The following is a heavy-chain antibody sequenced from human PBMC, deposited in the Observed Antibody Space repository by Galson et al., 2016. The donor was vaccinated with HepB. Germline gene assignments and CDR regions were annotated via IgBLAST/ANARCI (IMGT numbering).Heavy chain of an antibody. CDR2: INRDGSST. J-gene: IGHJ6*02. Sequence: SLRLSCAASGFTFRSFWMHWVRQAPGKGLVWVSRINRDGSSTSYADSVKGRFTISRDNAKNTLYLQMNSLRPEDRAVYYCVRVAEGGYDSSGYYRHYYGMDVWGQGTTVTVSS. CDR1: GFTFRSFW. D-gene: IGHD3-22*01. CDR3: VRVAEGGYDSSGYYRHYYGMDV. V-gene: IGHV3-74*01.